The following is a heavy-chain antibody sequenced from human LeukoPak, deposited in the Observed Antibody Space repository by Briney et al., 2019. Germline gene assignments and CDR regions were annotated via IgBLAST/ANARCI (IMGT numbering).Heavy chain of an antibody. J-gene: IGHJ5*02. Sequence: ASETLSLTCTVSGGSISSSSYYWGWIRQPPGKGLEWIGSIYYSGSTYYNPSLKSRVTISVDTSKNQFSLKLSSVTAADTAVYYCARLLPNYSGYDPWGQGTLVTVSS. CDR1: GGSISSSSYY. V-gene: IGHV4-39*01. CDR3: ARLLPNYSGYDP. CDR2: IYYSGST. D-gene: IGHD5-12*01.